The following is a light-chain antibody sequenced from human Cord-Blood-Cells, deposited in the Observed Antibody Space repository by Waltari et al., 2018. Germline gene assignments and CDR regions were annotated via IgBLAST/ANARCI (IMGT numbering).Light chain of an antibody. Sequence: QSALTQPRSVSGSPGQSVTISCPGTSSDVGGYNYVPWYQQHPGKAPKLMIYVVSKRPSGVPDRFSGSKSGNTASLTISGLQAEDEADYYCCSYAGSYTSWVFGGGTKLTVL. J-gene: IGLJ3*02. CDR1: SSDVGGYNY. CDR3: CSYAGSYTSWV. CDR2: VVS. V-gene: IGLV2-11*01.